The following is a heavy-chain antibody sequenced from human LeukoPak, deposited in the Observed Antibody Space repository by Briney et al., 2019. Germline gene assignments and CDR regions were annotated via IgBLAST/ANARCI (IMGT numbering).Heavy chain of an antibody. J-gene: IGHJ4*02. Sequence: GASVKVSCKAYGYTLTDYYMHWVRQAPGHGLEWMGWINPNSGGTNYAQKFQGRVTMTRDTSISTAYMELSRLRSDDTAVYYCAREGPIVGATHLVDYWGQGTLVTVSS. D-gene: IGHD1-26*01. V-gene: IGHV1-2*02. CDR1: GYTLTDYY. CDR2: INPNSGGT. CDR3: AREGPIVGATHLVDY.